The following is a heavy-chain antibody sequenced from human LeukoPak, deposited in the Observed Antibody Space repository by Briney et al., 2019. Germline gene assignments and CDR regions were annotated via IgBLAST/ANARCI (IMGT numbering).Heavy chain of an antibody. CDR1: GGSFSGYY. Sequence: PSETLSLTCAVYGGSFSGYYWSWIRQPPGKGLEWIGEINHSGSTNYNPSLKSRVTISVDTSKNQFSLKLSSVTAADTAVYYCARQSPRVFWSGYYTGPWYFDLWGRGTLVTVSS. CDR2: INHSGST. J-gene: IGHJ2*01. V-gene: IGHV4-34*01. D-gene: IGHD3-3*01. CDR3: ARQSPRVFWSGYYTGPWYFDL.